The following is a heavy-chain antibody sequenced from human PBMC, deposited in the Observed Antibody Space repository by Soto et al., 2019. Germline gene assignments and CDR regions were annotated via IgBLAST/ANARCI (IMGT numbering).Heavy chain of an antibody. D-gene: IGHD6-13*01. CDR2: INRDGSSA. V-gene: IGHV3-74*01. Sequence: GGSLRLSCAASGFTFSSYWMHWVRQAPGKGLEWVSRINRDGSSANYAGSVKGRFTMSRDSAKNTLYLQLNSLRAEDTAVYFCAKSLVEAVSGTYPDWGQGTAVTVSS. J-gene: IGHJ4*02. CDR1: GFTFSSYW. CDR3: AKSLVEAVSGTYPD.